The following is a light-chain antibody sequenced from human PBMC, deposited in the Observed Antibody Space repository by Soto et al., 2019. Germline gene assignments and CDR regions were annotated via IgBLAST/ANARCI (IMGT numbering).Light chain of an antibody. CDR2: HVS. CDR3: QQYDTHFWT. V-gene: IGKV1-5*03. CDR1: QSISSS. J-gene: IGKJ1*01. Sequence: DIQMTQSPSTLSASVGDRVTVTCRASQSISSSLAWFQQKPGKAPKLLMYHVSRLNSGVSSRFIGSGSGTEFNLPISSLQLDDFATYYCQQYDTHFWTFGQGTKVEIK.